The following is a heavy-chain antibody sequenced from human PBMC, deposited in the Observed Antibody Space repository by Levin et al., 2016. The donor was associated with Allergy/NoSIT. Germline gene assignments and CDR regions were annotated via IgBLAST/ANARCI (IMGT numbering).Heavy chain of an antibody. CDR1: GFTFDDYA. V-gene: IGHV3-9*01. D-gene: IGHD3-3*01. CDR2: ISWNSGSI. Sequence: GGSLRLSCAASGFTFDDYAMHWVRQAPGKGLEWVSGISWNSGSIGYADSVKGRFTISRDNAKNSLYLQMNSLRAEDTALYYCAKDNGFWSGYIDYWGQGTLVTVSS. J-gene: IGHJ4*02. CDR3: AKDNGFWSGYIDY.